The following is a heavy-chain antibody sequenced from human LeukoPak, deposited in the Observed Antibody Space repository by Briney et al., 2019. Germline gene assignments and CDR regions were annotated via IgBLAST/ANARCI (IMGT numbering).Heavy chain of an antibody. CDR1: GYTFNSYA. CDR2: INTNTRNP. D-gene: IGHD6-13*01. V-gene: IGHV7-4-1*02. J-gene: IGHJ4*02. CDR3: ARGAAGTRTLDY. Sequence: ASVKVSCKASGYTFNSYALNWERQAPGRGLELMGWINTNTRNPTYAQGFTGRFVFSLDTSVNTAFLQISSLKAEDSAVYYCARGAAGTRTLDYWGQGTLVTVSS.